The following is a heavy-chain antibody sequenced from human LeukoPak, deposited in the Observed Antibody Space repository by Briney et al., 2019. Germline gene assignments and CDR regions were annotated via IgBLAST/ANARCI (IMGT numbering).Heavy chain of an antibody. CDR3: ARQVTPGSWFDP. Sequence: SETLSLTCTVSGGSISSYYWSWIRQPPGKGLEWIGYIYYSGSTNYNPSLKSRVTISVDTSKNQFSLKLSSVTAADTAVYYCARQVTPGSWFDPWGQGTLVTVSS. V-gene: IGHV4-59*08. CDR2: IYYSGST. CDR1: GGSISSYY. D-gene: IGHD3-10*01. J-gene: IGHJ5*02.